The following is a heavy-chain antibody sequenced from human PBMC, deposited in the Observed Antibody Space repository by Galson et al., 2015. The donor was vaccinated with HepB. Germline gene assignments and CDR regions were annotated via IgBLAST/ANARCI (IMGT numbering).Heavy chain of an antibody. J-gene: IGHJ3*02. Sequence: SLRLSCAASGFTFSNYAMTWVRQAPGKGLEWVSGISGSGVNTYYADSVKGRFTISRDNSKNTLYLQMNSLRAEDTAVYYCAKVGTPNYDRAPGAFDIWGQGTMVTVSS. CDR3: AKVGTPNYDRAPGAFDI. D-gene: IGHD3-22*01. CDR2: ISGSGVNT. V-gene: IGHV3-23*01. CDR1: GFTFSNYA.